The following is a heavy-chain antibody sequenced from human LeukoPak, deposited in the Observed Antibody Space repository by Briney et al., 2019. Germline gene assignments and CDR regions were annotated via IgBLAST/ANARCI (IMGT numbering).Heavy chain of an antibody. CDR3: ARDLNTGMDV. Sequence: GGSLRLSCAASGFDFSDYYMNWIRQAPGGGLEWLASISGRGHKILYSDSLNGRFTISRDNAQKLLFLQMNDLRAGDTAIYYCARDLNTGMDVWGRGTTVTVSS. J-gene: IGHJ6*02. CDR2: ISGRGHKI. V-gene: IGHV3-11*01. CDR1: GFDFSDYY.